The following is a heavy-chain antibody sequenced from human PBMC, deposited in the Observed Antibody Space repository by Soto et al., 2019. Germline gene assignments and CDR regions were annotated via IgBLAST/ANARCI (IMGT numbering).Heavy chain of an antibody. CDR2: ISYDGSNK. V-gene: IGHV3-30*18. CDR3: AKVRARIAGGDWFFDL. CDR1: GFNFRNYG. Sequence: QVQLVESGGGVVQPGRSLRLSCAASGFNFRNYGMHWVRQAPGKGLEWVAIISYDGSNKFYADSVEGRFTISRDNSKNTLYLQIYSLRAEDTAVYYCAKVRARIAGGDWFFDLWGRGTLVTVSS. D-gene: IGHD6-13*01. J-gene: IGHJ2*01.